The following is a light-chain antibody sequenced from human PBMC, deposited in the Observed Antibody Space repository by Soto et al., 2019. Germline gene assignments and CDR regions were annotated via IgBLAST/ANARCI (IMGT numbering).Light chain of an antibody. CDR1: QSVSSY. J-gene: IGKJ1*01. V-gene: IGKV3-11*01. CDR3: QQGTNWRT. Sequence: EIVLTQSPATLSLSPGERATLSCRASQSVSSYLAWYQQKPGQAPRLLIYDASNRATGVPARFSGSGSGTDFTLTISSLELEDFAVYYCQQGTNWRTFGQGTKVEIK. CDR2: DAS.